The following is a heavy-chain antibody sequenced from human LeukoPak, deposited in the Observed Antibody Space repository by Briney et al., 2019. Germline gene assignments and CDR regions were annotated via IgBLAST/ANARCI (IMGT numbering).Heavy chain of an antibody. CDR1: GFTFSSYE. Sequence: GGSLRLSCAASGFTFSSYEMNWVRQAPGKGLEWVSYISSSGSTIYYADSVKGRFTISRDNDKNTLYLQMNSLRAEDTAVYYCAELGITMIGGVWGKGTTVTISS. CDR2: ISSSGSTI. CDR3: AELGITMIGGV. J-gene: IGHJ6*04. D-gene: IGHD3-10*02. V-gene: IGHV3-48*03.